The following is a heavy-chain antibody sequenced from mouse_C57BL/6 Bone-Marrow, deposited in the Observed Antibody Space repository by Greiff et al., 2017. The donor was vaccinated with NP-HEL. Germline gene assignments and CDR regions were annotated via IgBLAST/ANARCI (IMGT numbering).Heavy chain of an antibody. CDR3: AREDYYGSYYYAMDY. Sequence: EVKLMESGGGLVKPGGSLKLSCAASGFTFSDYGMHWVRQAPEKGLEWVAYISSGSSTIYYADTVKGRFTISRDNAKNTLFLQMTSLRSEDTAMYYCAREDYYGSYYYAMDYWGQGTSVTVSS. CDR2: ISSGSSTI. J-gene: IGHJ4*01. D-gene: IGHD1-1*01. CDR1: GFTFSDYG. V-gene: IGHV5-17*01.